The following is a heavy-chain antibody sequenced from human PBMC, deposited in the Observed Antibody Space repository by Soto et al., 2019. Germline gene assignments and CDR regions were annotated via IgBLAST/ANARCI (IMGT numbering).Heavy chain of an antibody. V-gene: IGHV1-69*01. Sequence: QVQLVQSGAEVKKPGSSVKVSCKASGGTFSSYAISWVRQAPGQGLEWMGGIIPIFGTANYAQKFQGRVTITADESTSTAYMELSSLRSDDTAVYYCAREKGYGSGSYYNDWFDPWGQGTLVTVSS. CDR1: GGTFSSYA. D-gene: IGHD3-10*01. CDR3: AREKGYGSGSYYNDWFDP. J-gene: IGHJ5*02. CDR2: IIPIFGTA.